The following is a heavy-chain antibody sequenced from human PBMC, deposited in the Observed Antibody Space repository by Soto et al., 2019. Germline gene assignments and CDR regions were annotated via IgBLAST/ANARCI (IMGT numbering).Heavy chain of an antibody. D-gene: IGHD3-10*01. Sequence: SETLSLTCAVSGGSISSGGYSWSWIRQPPGKGLEWIGYIYHSGSTYYNPSLKSRVTISVDRSKNQFSLKLSSVTAADTAVYYCAREAGKGWFDPWGQGTLVTVSS. CDR3: AREAGKGWFDP. J-gene: IGHJ5*02. CDR2: IYHSGST. CDR1: GGSISSGGYS. V-gene: IGHV4-30-2*01.